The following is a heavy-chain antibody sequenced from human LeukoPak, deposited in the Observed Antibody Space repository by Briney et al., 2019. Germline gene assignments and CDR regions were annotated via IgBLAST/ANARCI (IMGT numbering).Heavy chain of an antibody. D-gene: IGHD7-27*01. CDR1: GFTFSSDW. Sequence: GGSLRLSCAASGFTFSSDWMHWVRQTPEKGLVWVSRINSDGSSTNYADSVKGRFTISRDNSKNTLYLQMSSLRAEDTAVYYCVKTVNWGYYFDYWGQGTLVTVSS. J-gene: IGHJ4*02. CDR3: VKTVNWGYYFDY. CDR2: INSDGSST. V-gene: IGHV3-74*01.